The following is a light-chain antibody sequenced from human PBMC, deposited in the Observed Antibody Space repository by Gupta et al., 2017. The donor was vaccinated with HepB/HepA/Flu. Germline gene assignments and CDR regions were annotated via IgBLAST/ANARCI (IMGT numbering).Light chain of an antibody. V-gene: IGLV2-14*01. CDR3: SSYTSSSTFV. CDR1: SSDVDANNY. Sequence: QSAPTQPASVSGSPGQSITISCTGASSDVDANNYVSWYQQHPGKAPKLLIYDVNNRPSGVPNRFSGSKSGNTASLTISGLQAEDEADYYCSSYTSSSTFVFGGGTKLTVL. CDR2: DVN. J-gene: IGLJ3*02.